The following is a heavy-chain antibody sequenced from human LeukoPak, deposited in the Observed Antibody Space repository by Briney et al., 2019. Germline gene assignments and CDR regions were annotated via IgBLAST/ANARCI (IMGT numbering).Heavy chain of an antibody. V-gene: IGHV3-43*01. J-gene: IGHJ6*03. CDR1: GFTFDDYT. D-gene: IGHD6-6*01. CDR3: AKDAIAARPVVYYYCYYMDV. CDR2: ISWDGGST. Sequence: GGSLRLSCAASGFTFDDYTMHWVRQAPGKGLEWVSLISWDGGSTYYADSVKGRFTISRDNSKNSLYLQMNSLRAEDTALYYCAKDAIAARPVVYYYCYYMDVWGKGTTVTVSS.